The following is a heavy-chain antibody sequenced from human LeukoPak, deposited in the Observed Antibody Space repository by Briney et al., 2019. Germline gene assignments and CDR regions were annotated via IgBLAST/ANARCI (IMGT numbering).Heavy chain of an antibody. J-gene: IGHJ4*02. Sequence: PGRSLRLSCAASGFTFSSYGMHWVRQAPGKGLEWVGRIKSKTDGGTTDYAAPVKGRFTISRDDSKNTLYLQMNSLKTEDTAVYYCTADSIGWSFDYWGQGTLVTVSS. D-gene: IGHD6-19*01. V-gene: IGHV3-15*01. CDR2: IKSKTDGGTT. CDR1: GFTFSSYG. CDR3: TADSIGWSFDY.